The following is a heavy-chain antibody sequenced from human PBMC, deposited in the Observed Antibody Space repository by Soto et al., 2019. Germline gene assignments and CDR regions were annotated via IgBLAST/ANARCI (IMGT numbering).Heavy chain of an antibody. CDR2: INHSGST. D-gene: IGHD3-22*01. J-gene: IGHJ4*02. V-gene: IGHV4-34*01. Sequence: SETLSLTCAVYGGSFSGYYWSWIRQPPGKGLEWIGEINHSGSTNYNPSLKSRVTISVDTSKNQFSLKLSSVTAADTAVYYCARDSYYYDSSGYWGIDYWGQGTLVTVS. CDR3: ARDSYYYDSSGYWGIDY. CDR1: GGSFSGYY.